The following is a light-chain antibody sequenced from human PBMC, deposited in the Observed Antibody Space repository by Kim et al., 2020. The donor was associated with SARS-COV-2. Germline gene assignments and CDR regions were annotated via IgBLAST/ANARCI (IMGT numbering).Light chain of an antibody. CDR2: DVS. V-gene: IGLV2-14*03. CDR1: SSDVGGYNY. CDR3: SSYTSSSTRV. Sequence: QSALTQPASGSGSPGQSITISCTGTSSDVGGYNYVSWYQQHPGKAPKLMIYDVSNRPSGVSNRFSGSKSGNTASLTISGLQAEDEADYYCSSYTSSSTRVFGGGNELTV. J-gene: IGLJ2*01.